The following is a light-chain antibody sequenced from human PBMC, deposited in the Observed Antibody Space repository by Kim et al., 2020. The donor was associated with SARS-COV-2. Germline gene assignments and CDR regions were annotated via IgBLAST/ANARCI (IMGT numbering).Light chain of an antibody. V-gene: IGLV2-18*02. CDR2: EVR. Sequence: QSALTQPPSVSGSPGQSVTISCSGTSSDIGSYDRVAWYQQSPGTAPKLVIHEVRNRPSGVPDRFSGSKSGNTASLTISGLQPEDEAEYFCSSYRSSASPCVFGTGTKVTVL. CDR3: SSYRSSASPCV. J-gene: IGLJ1*01. CDR1: SSDIGSYDR.